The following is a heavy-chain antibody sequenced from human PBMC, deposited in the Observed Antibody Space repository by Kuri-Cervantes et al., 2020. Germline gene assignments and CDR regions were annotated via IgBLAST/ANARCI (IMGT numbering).Heavy chain of an antibody. V-gene: IGHV4-39*01. CDR3: ARGAGGYFDY. Sequence: EALKISCTVSGGSISSRSYYWGWVRQPPGKGLGWIGSIYYSGSTYYNPSLKSRVTISVDTSKNQFSLKLSSVTAADTAVYYCARGAGGYFDYWGQGTLVTVSS. J-gene: IGHJ4*02. CDR2: IYYSGST. D-gene: IGHD3-10*01. CDR1: GGSISSRSYY.